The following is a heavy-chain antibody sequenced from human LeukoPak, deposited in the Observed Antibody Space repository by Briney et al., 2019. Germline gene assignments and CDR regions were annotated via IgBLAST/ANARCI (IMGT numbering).Heavy chain of an antibody. V-gene: IGHV2-5*02. J-gene: IGHJ4*02. CDR3: AHSLYCIGGTCYRSFDY. D-gene: IGHD2-15*01. CDR1: GFSLRTSGVG. Sequence: SGPTLVKPTQTLTLTCTFSGFSLRTSGVGVGWIRQPPGKALEWLALIYWDDGKRYSPSLKSRLTITKDTSKNQVVLRMANMDPVDTATYYCAHSLYCIGGTCYRSFDYWGQGILVTVSS. CDR2: IYWDDGK.